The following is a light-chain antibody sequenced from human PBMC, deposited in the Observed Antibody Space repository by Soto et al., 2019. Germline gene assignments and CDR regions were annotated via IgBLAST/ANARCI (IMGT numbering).Light chain of an antibody. CDR3: QTWDTGIVV. V-gene: IGLV4-69*01. CDR2: LNSDGRH. Sequence: QPVLTQSPSASASLGASVKLTCTLSSGHSSYAIAWHQQQPDKGPRYLMKLNSDGRHSKGDGIPDRFSGSSAGAERYLTISSLQSEDEADYYCQTWDTGIVVFGGGTKLTVL. J-gene: IGLJ3*02. CDR1: SGHSSYA.